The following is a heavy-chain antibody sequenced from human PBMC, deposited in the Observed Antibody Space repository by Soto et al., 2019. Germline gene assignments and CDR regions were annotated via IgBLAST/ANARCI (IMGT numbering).Heavy chain of an antibody. CDR2: ISAYNGNT. D-gene: IGHD3-3*01. CDR3: ARLWSGYSNGMDV. V-gene: IGHV1-18*01. CDR1: CYTFTSYG. J-gene: IGHJ6*02. Sequence: SVEVWCKDSCYTFTSYGISLVRQAPGQGLEWMGWISAYNGNTNYAQKLQGRVTMTTDTSTSTAYMELRSLRSDDTAMYYCARLWSGYSNGMDVWGQGTRVTVSS.